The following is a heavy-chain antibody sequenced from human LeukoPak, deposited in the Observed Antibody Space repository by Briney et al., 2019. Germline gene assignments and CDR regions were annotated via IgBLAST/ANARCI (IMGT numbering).Heavy chain of an antibody. J-gene: IGHJ3*02. CDR1: GYTFTSYD. V-gene: IGHV1-18*01. CDR2: ISAYNGNT. CDR3: ARTPRYSNAFDI. D-gene: IGHD3-9*01. Sequence: ASVKVSCKASGYTFTSYDINWVRQATGQGLEWMGWISAYNGNTNYAQKLQGRVTMTTDTSTSTAYMELRSLRSDDTAVYYCARTPRYSNAFDIWGQGTMVTVSS.